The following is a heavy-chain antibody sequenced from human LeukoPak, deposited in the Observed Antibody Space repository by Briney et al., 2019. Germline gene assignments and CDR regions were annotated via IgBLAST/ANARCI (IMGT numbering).Heavy chain of an antibody. Sequence: GGSLRLSCAASGFTFSSYSMNWVRQAPGKGLEWVSYISSSSSTIYYADSAKGRFTISRDNAKNSLYLQMNSLRAEDTAVYYCAREGHEGYDFWSGYYFDYWGQGTLVTVSS. D-gene: IGHD3-3*01. J-gene: IGHJ4*02. V-gene: IGHV3-48*01. CDR3: AREGHEGYDFWSGYYFDY. CDR2: ISSSSSTI. CDR1: GFTFSSYS.